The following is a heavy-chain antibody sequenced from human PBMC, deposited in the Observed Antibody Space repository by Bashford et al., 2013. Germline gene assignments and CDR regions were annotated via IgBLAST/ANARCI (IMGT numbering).Heavy chain of an antibody. D-gene: IGHD2-2*01. V-gene: IGHV1-8*01. J-gene: IGHJ6*03. Sequence: ASVKVSCKASGYTFTSYDINWVRQATGQGLEWMGWMNPNSGNTGYAQKFQGRVTMTRNTSISTAYMELSSLRSEDTAVYYCARGRRYCSSTSCLPPYYMDVWGKGTTVTVSS. CDR1: GYTFTSYD. CDR3: ARGRRYCSSTSCLPPYYMDV. CDR2: MNPNSGNT.